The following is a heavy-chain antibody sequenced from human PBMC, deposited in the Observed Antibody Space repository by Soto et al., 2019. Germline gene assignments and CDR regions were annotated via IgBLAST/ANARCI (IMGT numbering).Heavy chain of an antibody. D-gene: IGHD3-10*01. V-gene: IGHV1-18*01. CDR2: ISDYNSNT. CDR3: GREGYYPGSRTYSTPRYYGMDV. J-gene: IGHJ6*02. CDR1: GYTFSSYG. Sequence: QVQLVQSGAEVKRAGASVKVSCKASGYTFSSYGLSWVRQAPGQGLEWMGWISDYNSNTHYAQKFQGRVIMTTDTSTRSAYMELRSLRSDDPAVHFCGREGYYPGSRTYSTPRYYGMDVWGQGTTVTVSS.